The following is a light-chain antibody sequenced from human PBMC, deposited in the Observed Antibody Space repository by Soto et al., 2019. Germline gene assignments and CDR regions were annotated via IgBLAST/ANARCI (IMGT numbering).Light chain of an antibody. Sequence: EIVLTQSPATLSLSPGERATLSCRASQSVSSYLAWYQQKPCQAHRLIIYDASNRATCIPARFSGSGSGTDFALTIISLEAEDFAVYYCQQRSNWPLVTGGPGTKVDIK. J-gene: IGKJ3*01. CDR2: DAS. V-gene: IGKV3-11*01. CDR1: QSVSSY. CDR3: QQRSNWPLVT.